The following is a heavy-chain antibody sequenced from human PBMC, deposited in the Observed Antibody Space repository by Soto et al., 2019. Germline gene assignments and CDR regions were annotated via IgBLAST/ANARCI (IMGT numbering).Heavy chain of an antibody. CDR3: ARDTAMVTLDY. D-gene: IGHD5-18*01. V-gene: IGHV3-30-3*01. Sequence: GGSLRLSYAASGFTFSSYAMHWVRQAPGKGLEWVAVISYDGSNKYYADSVKGRFTISRDNSKNTLYLQMNSLRAEDTAVYYCARDTAMVTLDYWGQGTLVTVSS. J-gene: IGHJ4*02. CDR1: GFTFSSYA. CDR2: ISYDGSNK.